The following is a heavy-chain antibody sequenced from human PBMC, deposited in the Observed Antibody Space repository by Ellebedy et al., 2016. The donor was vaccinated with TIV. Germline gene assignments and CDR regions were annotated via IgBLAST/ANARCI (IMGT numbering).Heavy chain of an antibody. V-gene: IGHV3-13*01. CDR1: GFTFSSYD. CDR2: IGTAGDT. J-gene: IGHJ4*02. D-gene: IGHD1-1*01. Sequence: GESLKISCAASGFTFSSYDMHRVRQATGKGLEWVSAIGTAGDTYYPGSVKGRFTISRENAKNSLYLQMNSLRAEDTAVYYCARATAGFDYWGQGTLVTVSS. CDR3: ARATAGFDY.